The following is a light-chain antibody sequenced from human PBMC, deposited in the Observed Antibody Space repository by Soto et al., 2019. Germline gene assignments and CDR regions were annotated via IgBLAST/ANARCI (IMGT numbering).Light chain of an antibody. Sequence: IQMTQSPSSLPASLGDRVTITCRASQRISNYLNWYQQKPGKAPKLLISAASNLQSGVPSRFSGSGSGTDFTLTISNLQPDDSATYYCQQTSNTLGTFGGGTKVEIK. CDR3: QQTSNTLGT. V-gene: IGKV1-39*01. CDR2: AAS. CDR1: QRISNY. J-gene: IGKJ4*01.